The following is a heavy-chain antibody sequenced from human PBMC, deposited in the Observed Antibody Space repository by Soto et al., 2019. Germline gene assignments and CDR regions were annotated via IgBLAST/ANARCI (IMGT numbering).Heavy chain of an antibody. CDR1: GFTFSSYA. D-gene: IGHD6-19*01. Sequence: QVQLVDSGGGVVQPGASLRLSCAASGFTFSSYALHQVRQAPGKGLQWVGVMSYDGNKKYYADTAEGRVTISRDNSKNTLSLQMNSQKGDDTAVYYCAKALGSFEYSSVPSLFDSWGQGTLVTVAS. CDR3: AKALGSFEYSSVPSLFDS. V-gene: IGHV3-30*04. CDR2: MSYDGNKK. J-gene: IGHJ4*02.